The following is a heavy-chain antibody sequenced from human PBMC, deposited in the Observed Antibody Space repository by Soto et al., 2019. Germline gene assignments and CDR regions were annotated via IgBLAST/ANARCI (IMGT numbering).Heavy chain of an antibody. V-gene: IGHV1-8*01. J-gene: IGHJ5*02. CDR1: GYSFTNND. CDR3: ARMATFGSLNWFDP. D-gene: IGHD3-16*01. Sequence: ASVKVSCKTSGYSFTNNDVTWVRQATGQGLEWMGWMNPGSGDTGYAQKFQGRVTMTRDISIATAYMELSSLRSDDTAIYYCARMATFGSLNWFDPWGQGTLVTVS. CDR2: MNPGSGDT.